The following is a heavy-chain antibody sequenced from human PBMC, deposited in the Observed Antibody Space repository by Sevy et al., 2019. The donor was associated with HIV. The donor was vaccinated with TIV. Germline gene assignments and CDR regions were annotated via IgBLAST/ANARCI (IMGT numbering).Heavy chain of an antibody. CDR3: ARARGYSGYDWGNWFDP. J-gene: IGHJ5*02. CDR1: GFTLSDYY. CDR2: ISSSGSTI. V-gene: IGHV3-11*04. Sequence: GGSLRLSCAASGFTLSDYYMTWIRQAPGKGLEWLSYISSSGSTISYADSVKGQFTISRDNAKNSLYLQMNSLRAEDTAVYYCARARGYSGYDWGNWFDPWGQGTLVTVSS. D-gene: IGHD5-12*01.